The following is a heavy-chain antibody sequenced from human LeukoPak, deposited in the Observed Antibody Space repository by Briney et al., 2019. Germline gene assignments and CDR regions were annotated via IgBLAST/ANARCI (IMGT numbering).Heavy chain of an antibody. CDR2: ISGGGGST. Sequence: SGGSLRLSCAASGFAFSSYAMSCVRQTPGKGLEWVSAISGGGGSTYYADSVKGRFTISRDNSKDTLYLQMNSLRAEDTAVYYCAKDKRGGPYGVDYWGQGTLVTVSS. CDR3: AKDKRGGPYGVDY. J-gene: IGHJ4*02. CDR1: GFAFSSYA. D-gene: IGHD2-8*01. V-gene: IGHV3-23*01.